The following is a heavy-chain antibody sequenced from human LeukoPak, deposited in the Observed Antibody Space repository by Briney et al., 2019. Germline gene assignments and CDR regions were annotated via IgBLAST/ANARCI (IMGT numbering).Heavy chain of an antibody. Sequence: SETLSLTCTVSGGSISSYYWSWIRQPPGKGLEWIGEINHSGSTNYNPSLKSRVTISVDTSKNQFSLKLSSVTAADTAVYYCARRILPFDYWGQGTLVTVSS. CDR3: ARRILPFDY. CDR2: INHSGST. V-gene: IGHV4-34*01. CDR1: GGSISSYY. J-gene: IGHJ4*02.